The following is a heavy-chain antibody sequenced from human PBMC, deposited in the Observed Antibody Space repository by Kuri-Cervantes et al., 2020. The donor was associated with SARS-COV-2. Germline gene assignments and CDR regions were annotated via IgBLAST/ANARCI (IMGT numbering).Heavy chain of an antibody. CDR2: ISYDGSNK. D-gene: IGHD4-11*01. J-gene: IGHJ4*02. Sequence: GGSLRLSCAASGFTFSNYGMHWVRQAPGKGLEWVAIISYDGSNKYYADSVKGRFTISRDNSKNTLYLQMNSLRVYDTAVYYCAELTRREDYNPFDFWGQGTLVTVSS. V-gene: IGHV3-30*03. CDR1: GFTFSNYG. CDR3: AELTRREDYNPFDF.